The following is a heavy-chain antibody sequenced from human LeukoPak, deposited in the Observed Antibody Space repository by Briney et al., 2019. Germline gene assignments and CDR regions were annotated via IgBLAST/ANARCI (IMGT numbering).Heavy chain of an antibody. CDR2: MNPNSGNT. J-gene: IGHJ6*03. Sequence: ASVKVSCKASGYTFTSYDINWVRQATGQGLEWMGWMNPNSGNTGYAQKFQGRVTMTRNTSISTAYMGLSSLRSEDTAVYYCARAGSSSSWYYYYYMDVWGKGTTVTVSS. CDR3: ARAGSSSSWYYYYYMDV. CDR1: GYTFTSYD. V-gene: IGHV1-8*01. D-gene: IGHD6-6*01.